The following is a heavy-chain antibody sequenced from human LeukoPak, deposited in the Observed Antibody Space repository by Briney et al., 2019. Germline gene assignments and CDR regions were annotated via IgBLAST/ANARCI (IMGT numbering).Heavy chain of an antibody. V-gene: IGHV4-39*07. D-gene: IGHD6-6*01. CDR1: GGSISSSSYY. Sequence: SETLSLTCTVSGGSISSSSYYWGWIRQPPGKGLEWIGSIYYSGSTYYNPSLKSRVTISVDTSKNQFSLKLSSVTAADTAVYYCARISSSLAFGYWGQGTLVTVSS. CDR2: IYYSGST. J-gene: IGHJ4*02. CDR3: ARISSSLAFGY.